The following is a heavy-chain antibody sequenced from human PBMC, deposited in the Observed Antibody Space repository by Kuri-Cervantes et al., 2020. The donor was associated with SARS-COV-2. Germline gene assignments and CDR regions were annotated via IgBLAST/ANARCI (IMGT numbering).Heavy chain of an antibody. J-gene: IGHJ4*02. V-gene: IGHV3-66*01. CDR1: GFTFSSYW. CDR2: FYSGGTT. CDR3: ARDHNDFWSGYYPLDY. D-gene: IGHD3-3*01. Sequence: GESLKISCAASGFTFSSYWMSWVRQAPGKGLEWVSLFYSGGTTYYADSVKGRFTISRDNAKNSLYLQMNSLRAEDTAVYYCARDHNDFWSGYYPLDYWGQGTLVTVSS.